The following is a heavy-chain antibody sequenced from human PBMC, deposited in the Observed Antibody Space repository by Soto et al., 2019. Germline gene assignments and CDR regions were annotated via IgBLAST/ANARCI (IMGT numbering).Heavy chain of an antibody. CDR2: ISSGSDYI. CDR1: GFTFSSYS. V-gene: IGHV3-21*01. CDR3: ARSPVGDAFNV. Sequence: EVQLVESGGGLVKPGGSLRLSCAASGFTFSSYSMNWVRQAPGKGLDWGSSISSGSDYILYSDSVKGRFTISRDNAKNSLFLQMNSLTAEDTAVYYCARSPVGDAFNVWGQGTVVTVSS. J-gene: IGHJ3*01.